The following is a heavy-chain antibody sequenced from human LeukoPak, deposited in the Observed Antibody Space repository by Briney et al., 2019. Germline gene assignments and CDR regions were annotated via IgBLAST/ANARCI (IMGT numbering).Heavy chain of an antibody. D-gene: IGHD6-13*01. Sequence: SETLSLTCSVSGGSISSDNYYWTWIRQPAEKGLEWIGHISTSGSTSYNPSLKSRVSISVDTSKNQFSLRLASVTAADTAVYYCARLSRGAGAAKTFDYWGQGILVTVSS. CDR3: ARLSRGAGAAKTFDY. V-gene: IGHV4-61*09. CDR2: ISTSGST. CDR1: GGSISSDNYY. J-gene: IGHJ4*02.